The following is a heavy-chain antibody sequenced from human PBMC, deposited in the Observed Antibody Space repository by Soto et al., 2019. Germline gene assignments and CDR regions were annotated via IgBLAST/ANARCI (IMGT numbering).Heavy chain of an antibody. D-gene: IGHD2-2*02. CDR3: AMDYCSSTSCYRDY. Sequence: QVQLVQSGAEVKKPGSSVKVSCKASVGTFSSYTISWVRQAPGQGLEWMGRIIPILGIANYAQKFQGRVTITADKSTSTAYMELSSLRSEDTAVYYCAMDYCSSTSCYRDYWGQGTLVTVSS. CDR1: VGTFSSYT. J-gene: IGHJ4*02. V-gene: IGHV1-69*02. CDR2: IIPILGIA.